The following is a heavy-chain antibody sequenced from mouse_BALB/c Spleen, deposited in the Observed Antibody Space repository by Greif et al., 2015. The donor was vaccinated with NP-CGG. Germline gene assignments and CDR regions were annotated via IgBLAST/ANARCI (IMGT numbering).Heavy chain of an antibody. CDR3: ARGTPYYFDY. J-gene: IGHJ2*01. CDR2: INPGSGGT. Sequence: QVQLQQSGAELVRPGTSVKVSCKASGYAFTDYLIEWVKQRPGQGLEWIGVINPGSGGTNYNEKFKGKATLTADKSPSTAYMQLSSLTSDDSAVYFCARGTPYYFDYWGQGTTLTVSS. V-gene: IGHV1-54*01. CDR1: GYAFTDYL. D-gene: IGHD2-14*01.